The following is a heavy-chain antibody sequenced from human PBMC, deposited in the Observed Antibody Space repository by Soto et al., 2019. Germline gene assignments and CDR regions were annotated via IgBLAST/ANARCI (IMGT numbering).Heavy chain of an antibody. CDR1: GGSISSSNW. CDR3: ATASGAKYYGSGSYYNPYYYYGMDV. V-gene: IGHV4-4*02. Sequence: SETLSLTCAVSGGSISSSNWWSWVRQPPGKGLEWIGEIYHSGSTNYNPSLKSRVTISVDKSKNQFSLKLSSVTAADTAVYYCATASGAKYYGSGSYYNPYYYYGMDVWGQGTTVTVSS. J-gene: IGHJ6*02. CDR2: IYHSGST. D-gene: IGHD3-10*01.